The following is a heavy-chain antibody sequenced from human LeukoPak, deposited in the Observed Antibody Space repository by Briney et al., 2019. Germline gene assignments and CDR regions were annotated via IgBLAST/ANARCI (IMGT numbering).Heavy chain of an antibody. CDR1: GGTFSSYA. V-gene: IGHV1-69*13. D-gene: IGHD6-13*01. CDR2: IIPIFGTA. Sequence: ASVKVSCKASGGTFSSYAISWVRQAPGQGLEWMGGIIPIFGTANYAQKFQGRVTTTADESTSTAYMELSSLRSEDKAVYYCAREDSSSWSFDYWGQGTLVTVSS. J-gene: IGHJ4*02. CDR3: AREDSSSWSFDY.